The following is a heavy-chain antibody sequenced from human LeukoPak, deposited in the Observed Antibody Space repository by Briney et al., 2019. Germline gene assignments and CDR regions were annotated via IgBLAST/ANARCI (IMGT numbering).Heavy chain of an antibody. CDR1: GYTFTSYG. V-gene: IGHV1-18*01. J-gene: IGHJ4*02. CDR3: AREDRPANHDGNDY. CDR2: ISAYNGNT. Sequence: ATVKVSCKASGYTFTSYGISWMRQAPGQGLDWMGWISAYNGNTNYAQKLQGRVTMTTDTSTSTAYIELRSLRSDGTAVYYCAREDRPANHDGNDYWGQGTLVTVSS. D-gene: IGHD1-14*01.